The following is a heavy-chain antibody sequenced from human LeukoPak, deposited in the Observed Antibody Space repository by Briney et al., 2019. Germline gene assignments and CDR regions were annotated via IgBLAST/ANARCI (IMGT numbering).Heavy chain of an antibody. CDR2: IYGSGST. D-gene: IGHD6-19*01. CDR3: ARNVGWYSHDS. Sequence: SETLSLTCTVSGDSLSSHYWSWIRQPPGKGLEWIGYIYGSGSTHYDPSLRSRVTVSEDTSKNQFSLKLTSVTAADTAVYYCARNVGWYSHDSWGQGTLVTVSS. CDR1: GDSLSSHY. V-gene: IGHV4-59*08. J-gene: IGHJ4*02.